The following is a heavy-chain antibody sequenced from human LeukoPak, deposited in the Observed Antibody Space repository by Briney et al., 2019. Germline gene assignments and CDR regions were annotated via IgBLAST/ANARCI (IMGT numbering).Heavy chain of an antibody. Sequence: ASVKVSCKASGYTFTSYDINWVRQATGQGLEWMGWMNPNSGNTGYAQKFQGRVTMTRNTSISTAYMELSSLRSEDTAVYYYARGRYYYGSGSYSPIDYWGQGTLVTVCS. D-gene: IGHD3-10*01. J-gene: IGHJ4*02. CDR2: MNPNSGNT. V-gene: IGHV1-8*01. CDR3: ARGRYYYGSGSYSPIDY. CDR1: GYTFTSYD.